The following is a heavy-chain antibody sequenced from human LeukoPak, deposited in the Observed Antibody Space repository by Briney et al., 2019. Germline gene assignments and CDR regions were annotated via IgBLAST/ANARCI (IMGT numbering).Heavy chain of an antibody. V-gene: IGHV1-18*01. D-gene: IGHD6-13*01. J-gene: IGHJ4*02. CDR2: ISANSGKT. CDR1: GYTFATYG. Sequence: ASVKVSCKASGYTFATYGFCWVRQAPGHGLEWMGWISANSGKTDYAQKFQGRVTMTTDTSTTTAYMELRSLRPDDTALYYCAKVAGDRMDHWGQGTLLTVSS. CDR3: AKVAGDRMDH.